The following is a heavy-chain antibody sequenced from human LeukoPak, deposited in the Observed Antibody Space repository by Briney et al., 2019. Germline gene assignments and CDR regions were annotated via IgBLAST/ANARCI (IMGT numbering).Heavy chain of an antibody. CDR1: GFTFSSYS. V-gene: IGHV3-21*01. Sequence: PGGSLRLSCAASGFTFSSYSMNWVRQAPGKGLEWVSSISSSSSYIYYADSVKGRFTISRDNAKNSLYLQMNSLRAEDMAVYYCARSKNRSYYYDSSGYFTTPDYWGQGTLVTVSS. CDR3: ARSKNRSYYYDSSGYFTTPDY. D-gene: IGHD3-22*01. CDR2: ISSSSSYI. J-gene: IGHJ4*02.